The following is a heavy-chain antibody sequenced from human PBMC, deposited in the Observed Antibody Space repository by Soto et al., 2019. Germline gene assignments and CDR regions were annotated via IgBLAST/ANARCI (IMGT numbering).Heavy chain of an antibody. CDR1: GFTFDDYA. CDR2: ISWKSGSI. D-gene: IGHD3-10*01. V-gene: IGHV3-9*01. J-gene: IGHJ4*02. Sequence: EVQLVESGGGLVQPGRSLRLSCAASGFTFDDYAMHWVRQAPGKGLEWVSGISWKSGSIGYADSVKGRFTISRDNAKNSLYLQMNSLRAEDTALYYCAKEYGSGSLWGQGTLVTVSS. CDR3: AKEYGSGSL.